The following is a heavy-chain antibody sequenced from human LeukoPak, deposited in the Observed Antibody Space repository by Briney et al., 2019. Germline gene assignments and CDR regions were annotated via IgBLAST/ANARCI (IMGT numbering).Heavy chain of an antibody. J-gene: IGHJ6*03. CDR2: ITHGGSS. CDR3: ARAAGIVVVPAAIYPVVPPVDYMDV. Sequence: SETLSLTCAVYVDSFSGYYWSWIRQPPGGGLEWVGGITHGGSSNYNPSLNSRVTMSVDTSKNQFSLKLSSVTAADTAVYYCARAAGIVVVPAAIYPVVPPVDYMDVWGKGTTVTVSS. V-gene: IGHV4-34*01. D-gene: IGHD2-2*01. CDR1: VDSFSGYY.